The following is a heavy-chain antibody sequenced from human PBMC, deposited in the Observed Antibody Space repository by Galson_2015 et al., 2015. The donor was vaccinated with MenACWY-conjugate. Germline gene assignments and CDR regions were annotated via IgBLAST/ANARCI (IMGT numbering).Heavy chain of an antibody. CDR3: ARDHNRGVSGNWRAVFDY. CDR2: ISVYNGDT. V-gene: IGHV1-18*01. D-gene: IGHD2-21*01. J-gene: IGHJ4*02. Sequence: SVKVSCKAFGYTFGNYGLSWVRQAPGHGLEWMGWISVYNGDTNYAQKFQGRVTITTDTSTNTAYMELRSLSSGDTALYYCARDHNRGVSGNWRAVFDYWGQGTPVTVSS. CDR1: GYTFGNYG.